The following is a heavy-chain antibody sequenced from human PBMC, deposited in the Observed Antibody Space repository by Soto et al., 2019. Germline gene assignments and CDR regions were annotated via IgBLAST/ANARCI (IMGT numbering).Heavy chain of an antibody. J-gene: IGHJ3*02. V-gene: IGHV4-59*08. Sequence: SETLSLTCIVSGGSISGYYWSWIRQPPGKGLEWIGYIYHSGTTSYNPSLRSRVAISIDTSNNQFSLRLNSVTAADTAVYYCARPSYYYGSGSYTFDIWGQGTMVTVSS. CDR1: GGSISGYY. CDR2: IYHSGTT. D-gene: IGHD3-10*01. CDR3: ARPSYYYGSGSYTFDI.